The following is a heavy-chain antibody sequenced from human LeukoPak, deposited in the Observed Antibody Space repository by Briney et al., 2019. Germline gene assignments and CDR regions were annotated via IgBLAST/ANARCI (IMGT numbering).Heavy chain of an antibody. CDR1: GGSISSGGYS. CDR3: ARGLLVGVVTANKVDAFDI. D-gene: IGHD2-21*02. CDR2: IYHSGST. Sequence: PSETLSLTCAVSGGSISSGGYSWSWIRQPPGKGLEWIGYIYHSGSTYYNPSLKSRVTISVDRSKNQFSLKLSSVTAADTAVYYCARGLLVGVVTANKVDAFDIWGQGTMVTVSS. J-gene: IGHJ3*02. V-gene: IGHV4-30-2*01.